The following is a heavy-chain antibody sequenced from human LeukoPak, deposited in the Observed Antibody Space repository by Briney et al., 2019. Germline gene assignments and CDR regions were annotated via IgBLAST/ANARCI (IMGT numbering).Heavy chain of an antibody. CDR3: ARGGCSSTSCYAVSDAFDI. D-gene: IGHD2-2*01. V-gene: IGHV4-34*01. Sequence: SETLSLTSAVYGGSFSGYYWSWIRQPPGKGLEWIGEINHSGSTNYNPSLKSRVTISVDTSKNQFSLKLSSVTAADTAVYYCARGGCSSTSCYAVSDAFDIWGQGTMVTVSS. CDR2: INHSGST. CDR1: GGSFSGYY. J-gene: IGHJ3*02.